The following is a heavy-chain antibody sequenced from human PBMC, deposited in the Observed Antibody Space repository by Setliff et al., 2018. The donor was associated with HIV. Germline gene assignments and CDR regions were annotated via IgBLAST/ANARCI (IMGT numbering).Heavy chain of an antibody. D-gene: IGHD2-2*01. CDR3: AKDIIPAGLFHAL. CDR1: GFTFRDYW. J-gene: IGHJ4*02. Sequence: PGGSLRLSCATSGFTFRDYWMTWVRQAPGGGLQWVASISPDGSEKSLVDSVMGRFTISRDNAKNSLFLQMNSLRVDDTALYYCAKDIIPAGLFHALWGQGTLVTVSS. V-gene: IGHV3-7*05. CDR2: ISPDGSEK.